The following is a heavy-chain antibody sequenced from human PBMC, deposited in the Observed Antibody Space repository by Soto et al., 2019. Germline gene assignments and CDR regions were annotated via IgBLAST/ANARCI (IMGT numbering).Heavy chain of an antibody. CDR2: INAGNGNT. Sequence: ASVKVSCKASGYTFTSYAMHWVRQAPGQRLEWMGWINAGNGNTKYSQKFQGRVTITRDTSASTAYMELSSLRSEDTAVYYCASVLSGGYWLDYGGQGTLVTVSS. D-gene: IGHD6-19*01. J-gene: IGHJ4*02. V-gene: IGHV1-3*01. CDR3: ASVLSGGYWLDY. CDR1: GYTFTSYA.